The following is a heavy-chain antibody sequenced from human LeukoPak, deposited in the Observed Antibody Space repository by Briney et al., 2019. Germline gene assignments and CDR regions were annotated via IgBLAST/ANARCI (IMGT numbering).Heavy chain of an antibody. D-gene: IGHD6-13*01. Sequence: GGSLRLSCAASGFTFSNYGIHWVRQAPGKGLEWVAVISYDGSNKYYADSVKGRFTISRDNSKNTLYLQMNSLRAEDTAVYYCAKDLQQLVLRGGNYFDYWGQGTLVTVSS. V-gene: IGHV3-30*18. CDR3: AKDLQQLVLRGGNYFDY. CDR1: GFTFSNYG. CDR2: ISYDGSNK. J-gene: IGHJ4*02.